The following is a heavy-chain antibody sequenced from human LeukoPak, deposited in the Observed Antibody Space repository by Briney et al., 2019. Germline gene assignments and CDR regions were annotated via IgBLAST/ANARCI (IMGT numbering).Heavy chain of an antibody. CDR2: LSGSGGGT. CDR1: GFNFSRND. J-gene: IGHJ4*02. V-gene: IGHV3-23*01. Sequence: GGSLRLSCAAFGFNFSRNDLNWVRQAPGKGLEWVAGLSGSGGGTNYADSVQGRFTISRDNPKNTLYLQMNSLRAEDTAVYFCAKRGVVIRVFLVGFHKEAYYFDSWGQGALVTVSS. D-gene: IGHD3-10*01. CDR3: AKRGVVIRVFLVGFHKEAYYFDS.